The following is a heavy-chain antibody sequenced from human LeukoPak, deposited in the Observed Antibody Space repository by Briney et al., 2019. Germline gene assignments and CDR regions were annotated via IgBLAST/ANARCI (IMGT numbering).Heavy chain of an antibody. CDR1: GYTFTSYD. CDR3: ARGPYSSGWYRHRAVNWFDP. V-gene: IGHV1-8*01. J-gene: IGHJ5*02. D-gene: IGHD6-19*01. CDR2: MNPNSGNT. Sequence: ASVKGSCKASGYTFTSYDINWVRQPTGQGLEWMGWMNPNSGNTGYAQKFQGRVTMTRKTSISTAYMELSSLRSEDTAVYYCARGPYSSGWYRHRAVNWFDPWGQGTLVTVSS.